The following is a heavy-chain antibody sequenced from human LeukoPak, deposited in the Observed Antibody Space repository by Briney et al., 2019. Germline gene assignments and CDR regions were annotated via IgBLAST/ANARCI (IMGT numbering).Heavy chain of an antibody. CDR1: GGTFSSYA. Sequence: ASVKVSCKASGGTFSSYAISWVRQAPGQGVEWMGGIIPIFGTANYAQKFQGRVTITADESTSTAYMELSSLRSEDTAVYYCARSSTTVTTPYYFDYWGQGTLVTVSS. D-gene: IGHD4-11*01. CDR2: IIPIFGTA. J-gene: IGHJ4*02. CDR3: ARSSTTVTTPYYFDY. V-gene: IGHV1-69*13.